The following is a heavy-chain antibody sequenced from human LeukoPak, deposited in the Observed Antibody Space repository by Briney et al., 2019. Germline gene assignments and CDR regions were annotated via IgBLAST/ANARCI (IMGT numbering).Heavy chain of an antibody. J-gene: IGHJ5*02. D-gene: IGHD1-14*01. CDR2: INTNTGNP. CDR1: GYTFTSYA. V-gene: IGHV7-4-1*02. CDR3: ARGGYKRVMDWFDP. Sequence: ASVKVSCKASGYTFTSYAMNWVRQAPGQGLEWMGWINTNTGNPTYAQGFTGRFVFSLDTSVSTAYLQISSLKAEDTAVYYCARGGYKRVMDWFDPWGPGTLVTVSS.